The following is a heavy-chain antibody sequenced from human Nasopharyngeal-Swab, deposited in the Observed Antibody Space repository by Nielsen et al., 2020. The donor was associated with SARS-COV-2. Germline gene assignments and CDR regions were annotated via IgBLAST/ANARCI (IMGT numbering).Heavy chain of an antibody. CDR1: GYTFTSYD. D-gene: IGHD6-19*01. V-gene: IGHV1-8*01. CDR2: MNPNSGNT. CDR3: AARGQWLGAPFDY. Sequence: ASVKVSCKASGYTFTSYDINWVRQATGQGLEWMGWMNPNSGNTGYAQKFQGRVTMTEDTSTDTAYMELSSLRSEDTAVYYCAARGQWLGAPFDYWGQGTLVTVSS. J-gene: IGHJ4*02.